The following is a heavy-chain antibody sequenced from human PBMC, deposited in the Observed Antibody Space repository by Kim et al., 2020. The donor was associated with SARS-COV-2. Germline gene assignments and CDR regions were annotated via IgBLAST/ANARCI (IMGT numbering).Heavy chain of an antibody. Sequence: SETLSLTCGVYGGSLSGYSWTWIRQSPGKGLEWIGEVDHSGVSKYNPSLKSRVSISVDPSKNELSLKLTSVTAADTAVYYCARTPYYYDSDSYKGGFDNWGQGTLVTVSS. CDR2: VDHSGVS. V-gene: IGHV4-34*01. J-gene: IGHJ4*02. CDR3: ARTPYYYDSDSYKGGFDN. D-gene: IGHD3-22*01. CDR1: GGSLSGYS.